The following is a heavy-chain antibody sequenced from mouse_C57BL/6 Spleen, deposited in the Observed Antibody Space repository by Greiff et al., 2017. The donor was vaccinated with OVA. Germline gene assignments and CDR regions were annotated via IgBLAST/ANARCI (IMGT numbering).Heavy chain of an antibody. CDR3: GGAGFYDD. CDR1: GYSITSGYY. Sequence: EVKLQESGPGLVKPSQSLSLTCSVTGYSITSGYYWNWIRQFPGNKLEWMGYIRYDGSTNYNPSLKNRISITRETSKNQLCLKMNSVTTEDTATYYCGGAGFYDDWGQGTTLTVSS. CDR2: IRYDGST. V-gene: IGHV3-6*01. J-gene: IGHJ2*01.